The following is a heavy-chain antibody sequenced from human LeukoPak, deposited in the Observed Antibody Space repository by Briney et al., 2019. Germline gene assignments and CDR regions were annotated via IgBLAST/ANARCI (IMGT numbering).Heavy chain of an antibody. Sequence: SETLSLTCAVYGGSFIGYYWSWIRQPPGKGPEWIGEINHSGSTNYNPSLKSRVTISVDTSKNQFSLKLSSVTAADTAVYYCARRIVVVVAATYIDYWGQETLVTVSS. CDR3: ARRIVVVVAATYIDY. V-gene: IGHV4-34*01. CDR1: GGSFIGYY. D-gene: IGHD2-15*01. CDR2: INHSGST. J-gene: IGHJ4*02.